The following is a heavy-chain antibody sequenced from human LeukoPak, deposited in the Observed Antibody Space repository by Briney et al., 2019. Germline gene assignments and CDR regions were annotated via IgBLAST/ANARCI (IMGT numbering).Heavy chain of an antibody. V-gene: IGHV4-39*01. D-gene: IGHD2-15*01. Sequence: SETLSLTCTVSGVSISSSNSYWGWIRQPPGKGLEWIGTMYYGGSTYYNPSLRSRVTISVDTSKNQFSLKLTSVTAADTAVYYCARNIKDYCSGGTCHSYFDYWGQGTLVTVSS. CDR3: ARNIKDYCSGGTCHSYFDY. J-gene: IGHJ4*02. CDR2: MYYGGST. CDR1: GVSISSSNSY.